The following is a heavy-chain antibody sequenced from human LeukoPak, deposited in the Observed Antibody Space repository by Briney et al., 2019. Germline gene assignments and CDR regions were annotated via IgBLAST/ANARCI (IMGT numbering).Heavy chain of an antibody. CDR3: ARENLGWNDDGTAIDY. Sequence: GASVKVSCKASGGTFSSYAISWVRQAPGQGLEWMGWINTNTGNPTYAQGFTGRFVFSLDTSVSTAYLQISSLKAEDTAVYYCARENLGWNDDGTAIDYWGQGTLVTVSS. D-gene: IGHD1-1*01. CDR1: GGTFSSYA. CDR2: INTNTGNP. V-gene: IGHV7-4-1*02. J-gene: IGHJ4*02.